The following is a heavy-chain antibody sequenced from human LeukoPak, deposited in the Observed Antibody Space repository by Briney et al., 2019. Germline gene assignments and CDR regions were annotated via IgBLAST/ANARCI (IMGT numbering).Heavy chain of an antibody. CDR1: GYTFTGYY. CDR2: INPHSGGT. CDR3: ARNHVPMVRGVIWYYFDY. V-gene: IGHV1-2*02. Sequence: ASVKVSCKASGYTFTGYYIHWVRQAPGQGLEWMGWINPHSGGTNYAQKFQGGVTMTRDTSITTAYMELSSLRSDDTAVYYCARNHVPMVRGVIWYYFDYWGQGTLVTVSS. J-gene: IGHJ4*02. D-gene: IGHD3-10*01.